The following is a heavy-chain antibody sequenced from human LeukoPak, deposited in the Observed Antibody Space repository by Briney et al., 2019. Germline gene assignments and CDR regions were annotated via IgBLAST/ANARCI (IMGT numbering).Heavy chain of an antibody. CDR1: GGSFSGYY. V-gene: IGHV4-30-4*08. J-gene: IGHJ4*02. D-gene: IGHD3-10*01. Sequence: SETLSLTCAVYGGSFSGYYWSWIRQPPGKGLEWIGYIYYSGSTYYNPSLKSRVTISVDTPKNQFSLKLSSVTAADTAVYYCARVSPITSYYYGSGSHFDYWGQGTLVTVSS. CDR3: ARVSPITSYYYGSGSHFDY. CDR2: IYYSGST.